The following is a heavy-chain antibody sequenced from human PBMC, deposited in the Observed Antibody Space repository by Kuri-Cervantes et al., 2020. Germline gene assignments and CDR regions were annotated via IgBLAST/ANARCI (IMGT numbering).Heavy chain of an antibody. J-gene: IGHJ4*02. CDR2: INHSGST. CDR3: ARRTMVRGGTFDY. V-gene: IGHV4-34*01. Sequence: SETLSLTCAVYGGSFSGYYWSWICRPPGKGLEWIGKINHSGSTNYNPSLKSRVTISVDTSKNQFSLKLSSVTAADTAVYYCARRTMVRGGTFDYWGQGTLVTVSS. D-gene: IGHD3-10*01. CDR1: GGSFSGYY.